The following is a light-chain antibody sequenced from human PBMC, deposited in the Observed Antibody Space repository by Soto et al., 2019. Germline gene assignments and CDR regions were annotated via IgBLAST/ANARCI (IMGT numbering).Light chain of an antibody. CDR3: ATWDDSLSAWI. V-gene: IGLV1-47*02. Sequence: QSVLTQPPAESGTPGQTVSISCSGSSSNIGHNPVHWYQQLPGADPKLLIYSNDQRPSGVPDRFVGSRSGTSASLAISRLRSEDEADYHCATWDDSLSAWIFGGGTKLTVL. CDR1: SSNIGHNP. CDR2: SND. J-gene: IGLJ3*02.